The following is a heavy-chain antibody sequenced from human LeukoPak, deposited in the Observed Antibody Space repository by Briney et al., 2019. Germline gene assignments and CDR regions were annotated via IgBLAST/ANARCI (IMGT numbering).Heavy chain of an antibody. D-gene: IGHD1-26*01. Sequence: SETLSLTCTVSGGSISSYYWSWIRQPPGKGLEWIGYIYATGSTNYNPSLKSRVTISVDTSKNQFSLNLRSVTAADTAVYYCARDLTGGSISFDYWGQGTLVTVSS. J-gene: IGHJ4*02. CDR2: IYATGST. CDR1: GGSISSYY. V-gene: IGHV4-4*09. CDR3: ARDLTGGSISFDY.